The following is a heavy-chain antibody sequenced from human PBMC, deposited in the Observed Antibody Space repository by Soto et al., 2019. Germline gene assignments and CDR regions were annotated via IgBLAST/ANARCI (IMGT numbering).Heavy chain of an antibody. Sequence: QVQLQVSGPGLVKPSETLSLTCSVSGGSISSYYCSWFRQPPGKGLEWIGHMHYGGNSDSTPSLRSRATISVDRSKHQLALNLNSVTAADTALYSCARQGFGAIHGLVDVWAQWTTVTVSS. V-gene: IGHV4-59*08. CDR3: ARQGFGAIHGLVDV. CDR1: GGSISSYY. D-gene: IGHD3-10*01. J-gene: IGHJ6*02. CDR2: MHYGGNS.